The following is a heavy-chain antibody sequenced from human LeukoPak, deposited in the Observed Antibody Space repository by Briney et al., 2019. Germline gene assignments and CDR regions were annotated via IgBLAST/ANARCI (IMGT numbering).Heavy chain of an antibody. J-gene: IGHJ4*02. CDR3: TRDLGLPGAIFFDF. V-gene: IGHV1-18*01. CDR2: ISAYNGNT. D-gene: IGHD2-2*02. CDR1: GYTFTSYG. Sequence: GASVKVSCKASGYTFTSYGISWVRQAPGQGLEWMGWISAYNGNTNYAQKLQGRVTTTTDTSTSTAYMELRTLRSDDTAVYYCTRDLGLPGAIFFDFWGQGTLVTVSS.